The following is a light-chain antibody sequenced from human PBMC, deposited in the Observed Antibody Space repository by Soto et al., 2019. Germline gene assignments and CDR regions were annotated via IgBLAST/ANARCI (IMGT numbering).Light chain of an antibody. V-gene: IGKV3-15*01. CDR1: QSVSSN. Sequence: EIVMTQSPATLSMSPGERATLSCRASQSVSSNLAWYQQKPGQAPRLLIYGASTRATGIPARFSGSGPGTEFTLTISSLQSEDFAVYYCQQYNNWPLTFGGGTKVDI. CDR3: QQYNNWPLT. CDR2: GAS. J-gene: IGKJ4*01.